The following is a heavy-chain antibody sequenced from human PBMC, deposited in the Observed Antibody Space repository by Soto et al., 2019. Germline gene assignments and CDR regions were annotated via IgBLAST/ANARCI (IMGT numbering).Heavy chain of an antibody. CDR1: GGSISSGDYY. CDR3: ARDVLYSTSRIDS. Sequence: PSETLSLTCTVSGGSISSGDYYWSWIRQPPGKGLEWIGYIYYSGSTYYTPSLRSRVTISVDTSKNQFSLKLSSLTAADTAVYYCARDVLYSTSRIDSWGQGTLVTVS. CDR2: IYYSGST. V-gene: IGHV4-30-4*01. D-gene: IGHD6-6*01. J-gene: IGHJ4*02.